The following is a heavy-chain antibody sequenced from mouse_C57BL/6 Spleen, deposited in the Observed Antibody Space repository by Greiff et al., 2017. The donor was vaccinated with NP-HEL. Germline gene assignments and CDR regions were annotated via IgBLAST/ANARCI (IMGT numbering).Heavy chain of an antibody. CDR2: INPSSGYT. J-gene: IGHJ3*01. V-gene: IGHV1-7*01. CDR3: ARGEIFYDYDGNWFAY. Sequence: VQLQESGAELAKPGASVKLSCKASGYTFTSYWMHWVKQRPGQGLEWIGYINPSSGYTKYNQKFKDKATLTADKSSSTAYMQLSSLTYEDSAVYYCARGEIFYDYDGNWFAYWGQGTLVTVSA. D-gene: IGHD2-4*01. CDR1: GYTFTSYW.